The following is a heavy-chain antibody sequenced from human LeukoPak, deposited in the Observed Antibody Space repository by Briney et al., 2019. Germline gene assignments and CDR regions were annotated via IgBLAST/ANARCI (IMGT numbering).Heavy chain of an antibody. D-gene: IGHD3-10*01. Sequence: GGSLRLSCAASGFTVSSNYMSWVRQAPGKGLEWVSAISGSGGSTYYADSVKGRFTISRDNSKNTLYLQMNSLRAEDTAVYYCAKDIVLLWFGELLPHAFDIWGQGTMVTVSS. J-gene: IGHJ3*02. CDR2: ISGSGGST. CDR3: AKDIVLLWFGELLPHAFDI. V-gene: IGHV3-23*01. CDR1: GFTVSSNY.